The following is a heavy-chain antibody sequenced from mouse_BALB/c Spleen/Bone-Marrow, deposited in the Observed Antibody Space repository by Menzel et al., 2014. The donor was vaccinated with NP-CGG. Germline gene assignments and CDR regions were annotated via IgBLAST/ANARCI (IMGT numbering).Heavy chain of an antibody. CDR2: IDPSDSET. CDR3: ARSHGYYPYWYFDV. V-gene: IGHV1-69*02. J-gene: IGHJ1*01. D-gene: IGHD2-3*01. Sequence: QVQLQQPGAELVKPGAPVKLSCKASGYTFTGYWMNWVKQRPGRGLEWIGRIDPSDSETHYNQKFKDKATLTVDKSSSTAYIQLSSLTSEDSAVYYCARSHGYYPYWYFDVWGAGTTVTVSS. CDR1: GYTFTGYW.